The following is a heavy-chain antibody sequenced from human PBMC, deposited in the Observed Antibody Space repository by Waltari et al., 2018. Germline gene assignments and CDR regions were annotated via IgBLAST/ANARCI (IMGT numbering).Heavy chain of an antibody. D-gene: IGHD3-16*02. CDR1: GGSISSYY. CDR2: IYYSGST. CDR3: AREDVITFGGVIARRYYMDV. Sequence: QVQLQESGPGLVKPSETLSLTCTVSGGSISSYYWSWIRQPPGKGLEWIGYIYYSGSTNYNPSLKSRVTISVDTSKNQFSLKLSSVTAADTAVYYCAREDVITFGGVIARRYYMDVWGKGTTVTVSS. J-gene: IGHJ6*03. V-gene: IGHV4-59*01.